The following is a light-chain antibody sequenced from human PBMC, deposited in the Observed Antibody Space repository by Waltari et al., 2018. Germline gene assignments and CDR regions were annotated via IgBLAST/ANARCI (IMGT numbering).Light chain of an antibody. Sequence: QSALTQPPSASGSPGQSVTISCTGTSSDVGGFNHVSWYQQHPGKAPKLIIFEVTTRPSGVPDRFSGSKSGNTASLTVSGLQSEDEADYYCSSYGGNNNILFGGGTKLSVL. CDR3: SSYGGNNNIL. CDR2: EVT. CDR1: SSDVGGFNH. V-gene: IGLV2-8*01. J-gene: IGLJ2*01.